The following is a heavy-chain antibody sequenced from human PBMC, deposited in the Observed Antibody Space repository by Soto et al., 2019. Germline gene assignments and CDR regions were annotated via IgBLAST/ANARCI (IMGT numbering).Heavy chain of an antibody. CDR2: IYYSGST. D-gene: IGHD6-13*01. V-gene: IGHV4-31*03. Sequence: PSETLSLTCTVSGGSISSGGYYWSWIRQHPGKGLEWIGYIYYSGSTYYNPSLKSRVTISVDTSKNQFSLKLSSVTTEDTAVYFCAKYTYTSRYSFFGMDVWGHGTTVTVSS. CDR1: GGSISSGGYY. CDR3: AKYTYTSRYSFFGMDV. J-gene: IGHJ6*02.